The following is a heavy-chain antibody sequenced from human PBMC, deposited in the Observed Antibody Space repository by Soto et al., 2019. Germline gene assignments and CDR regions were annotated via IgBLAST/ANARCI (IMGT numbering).Heavy chain of an antibody. CDR2: IYYSGST. CDR1: GGSISSSSYY. D-gene: IGHD1-26*01. Sequence: QLQLQESGPGLVKPSETLSLTCTVSGGSISSSSYYWGWIRQPPGKGLEWIGSIYYSGSTYYNPSLKSRVTISVDTSKNQFSLKLSSVTAADTAVYYCAGLDDGSNDGMDVWGQGTTVTVSS. J-gene: IGHJ6*02. V-gene: IGHV4-39*01. CDR3: AGLDDGSNDGMDV.